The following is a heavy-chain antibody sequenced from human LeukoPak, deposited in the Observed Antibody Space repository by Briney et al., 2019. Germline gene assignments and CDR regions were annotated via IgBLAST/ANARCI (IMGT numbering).Heavy chain of an antibody. CDR3: AREVVSTPSYFDS. Sequence: GGSLRLSCAASGFTVSSSYMYWVRQAPGKGLEWVSFFYRGDSTYYAESVRGRFTISRDNSKNTLYLLMNSLIPEDTAVYYCAREVVSTPSYFDSRGQGTLVTVSS. J-gene: IGHJ4*02. D-gene: IGHD2-15*01. CDR1: GFTVSSSY. V-gene: IGHV3-53*01. CDR2: FYRGDST.